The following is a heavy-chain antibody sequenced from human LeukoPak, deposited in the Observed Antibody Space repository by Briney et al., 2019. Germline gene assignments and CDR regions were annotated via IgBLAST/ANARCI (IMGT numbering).Heavy chain of an antibody. J-gene: IGHJ4*02. CDR1: GYSISSGYY. CDR2: IYHSGST. Sequence: SSTLSLTCAVSGYSISSGYYWGWIRKPPGKALAWIGSIYHSGSTYYHPSLKSRVTISVDTSKNQFSLKLSSVTAADTAVYYCARGLYYYDSSGSDYWGQGTLVTVSS. V-gene: IGHV4-38-2*01. CDR3: ARGLYYYDSSGSDY. D-gene: IGHD3-22*01.